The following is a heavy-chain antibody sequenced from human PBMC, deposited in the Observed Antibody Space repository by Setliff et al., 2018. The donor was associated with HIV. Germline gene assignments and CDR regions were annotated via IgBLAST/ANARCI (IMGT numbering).Heavy chain of an antibody. CDR1: GFTFSDYW. CDR2: VNLDGTYI. V-gene: IGHV3-74*01. CDR3: TRDSYYPDSSGVFYYYGWDV. J-gene: IGHJ6*02. D-gene: IGHD3-22*01. Sequence: PGESLKISCVASGFTFSDYWMHWVRQAPGKGLLWVARVNLDGTYIHYADSVKGRFTISRDNAKNTLHLHMNSLRAEDTAVYYCTRDSYYPDSSGVFYYYGWDVWGQGTTVTVSS.